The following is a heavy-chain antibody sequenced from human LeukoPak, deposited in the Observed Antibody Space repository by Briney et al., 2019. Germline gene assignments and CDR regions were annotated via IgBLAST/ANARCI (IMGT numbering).Heavy chain of an antibody. CDR3: AAGGPADYRSINDYGMDF. D-gene: IGHD4-11*01. J-gene: IGHJ6*04. CDR2: IVAGSGNT. CDR1: GFTFSRSA. Sequence: ASVKVSCKASGFTFSRSAVQWVRQARGQRLEWIGWIVAGSGNTNYAQRFQERVTITRDMSSSTAYMELSSLRSEDTAVYYCAAGGPADYRSINDYGMDFWGKGTTVTVSS. V-gene: IGHV1-58*01.